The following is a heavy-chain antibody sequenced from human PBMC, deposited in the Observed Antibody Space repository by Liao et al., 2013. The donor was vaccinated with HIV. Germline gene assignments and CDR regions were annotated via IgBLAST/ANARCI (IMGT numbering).Heavy chain of an antibody. Sequence: QVQLQESGPGLVKPSETLSLTCTVSGGSISSSSYYWGWIRQPPGKGLEWIGSIYYIGSTYYNPSLKRRVTISVYTSKNQFSLKVSSVTAADTAVYYCARGARNYDFWSAYTGALRYWGQGTLVTVSS. D-gene: IGHD3-3*01. V-gene: IGHV4-39*07. CDR2: IYYIGST. CDR3: ARGARNYDFWSAYTGALRY. CDR1: GGSISSSSYY. J-gene: IGHJ4*02.